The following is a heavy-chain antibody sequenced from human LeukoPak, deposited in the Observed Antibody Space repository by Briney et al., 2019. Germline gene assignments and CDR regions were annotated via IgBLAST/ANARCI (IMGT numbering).Heavy chain of an antibody. CDR3: ARDSGGAMARYYYDMDV. CDR2: IIPIFGTA. Sequence: SVKVSCKASGGTFSSYAISWVRQAPGQGLEWMGGIIPIFGTANFAQKFQGRVTITADESTSTAYMELSSLRSEDTAVYYCARDSGGAMARYYYDMDVWGQGTTVTVSS. V-gene: IGHV1-69*01. J-gene: IGHJ6*02. CDR1: GGTFSSYA. D-gene: IGHD5-18*01.